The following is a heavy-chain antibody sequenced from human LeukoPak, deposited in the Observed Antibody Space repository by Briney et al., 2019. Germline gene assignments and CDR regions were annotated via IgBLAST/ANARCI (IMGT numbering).Heavy chain of an antibody. D-gene: IGHD3-10*01. CDR1: GGSISSGDYY. Sequence: PSETLSLTCTVSGGSISSGDYYWSWIRQPPGKGLEWIGYIYYSGSTCYNPSLKSRITISVDTSKNQFSLKLSSVTAADTAVYYCARGSTMVRGVISRYYFDYWGQGTPVTVSS. CDR3: ARGSTMVRGVISRYYFDY. J-gene: IGHJ4*02. CDR2: IYYSGST. V-gene: IGHV4-30-4*02.